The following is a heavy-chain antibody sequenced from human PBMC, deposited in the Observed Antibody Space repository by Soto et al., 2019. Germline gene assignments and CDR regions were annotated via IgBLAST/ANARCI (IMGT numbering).Heavy chain of an antibody. CDR1: GGSISSGDYY. CDR3: ARSHTAIALNSDY. D-gene: IGHD5-18*01. Sequence: PSETLSLTCTVSGGSISSGDYYWSWIRQPPGKGLEWIGYIYYSGSTYYNPSLKSRVTISVDTSKNQFSLKLCSVTAAITAVYYCARSHTAIALNSDYWGQGTLVTVSS. V-gene: IGHV4-30-4*01. CDR2: IYYSGST. J-gene: IGHJ4*02.